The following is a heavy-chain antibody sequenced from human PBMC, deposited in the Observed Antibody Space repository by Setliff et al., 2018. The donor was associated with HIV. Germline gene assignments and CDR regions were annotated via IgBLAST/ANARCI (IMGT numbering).Heavy chain of an antibody. Sequence: GASVKVSCKASGYTFTGYYIHWVRQAPGQGLEWMGWINPNSGGTNYAQMFQGRVTMTRDTSISTAYMELSRLRSDDTAVYYCARGLGGGLEGSDYMDVWGKGTTVTVSS. J-gene: IGHJ6*03. CDR3: ARGLGGGLEGSDYMDV. CDR2: INPNSGGT. CDR1: GYTFTGYY. V-gene: IGHV1-2*02. D-gene: IGHD2-15*01.